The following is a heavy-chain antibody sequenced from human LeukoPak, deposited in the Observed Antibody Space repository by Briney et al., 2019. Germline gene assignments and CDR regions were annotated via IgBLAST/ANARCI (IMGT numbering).Heavy chain of an antibody. CDR1: GFSFSSYA. V-gene: IGHV3-23*01. D-gene: IGHD1-26*01. J-gene: IGHJ4*02. Sequence: GGSLRLSCAASGFSFSSYAMNWVRQAPGKGLDLVSSMSGSGGSTYYADSVKGRLTISRDNSKNTLHLQMNSLRAEDTAIYYCAKDLVSGSFYGPFGYWGQGTPVTVSS. CDR2: MSGSGGST. CDR3: AKDLVSGSFYGPFGY.